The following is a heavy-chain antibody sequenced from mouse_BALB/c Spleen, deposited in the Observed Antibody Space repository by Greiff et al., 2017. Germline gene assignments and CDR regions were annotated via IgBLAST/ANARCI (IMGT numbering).Heavy chain of an antibody. CDR2: ISSGGSYT. D-gene: IGHD2-4*01. J-gene: IGHJ2*01. V-gene: IGHV5-9-3*01. CDR1: GFTFSSYS. CDR3: ARGGDDYYVDY. Sequence: EVQLVESGGGLVKPGGSLKLSCAASGFTFSSYSMPWVRQTPEKRLEWVATISSGGSYTDFPESVKGRYTITGDNAKNTLYLQMSSLRSEDTAMYDCARGGDDYYVDYWGQGTTLTVSS.